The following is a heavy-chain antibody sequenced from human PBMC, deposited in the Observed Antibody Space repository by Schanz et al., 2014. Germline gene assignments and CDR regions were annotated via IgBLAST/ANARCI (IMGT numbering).Heavy chain of an antibody. CDR3: ARDRGGWYEMDC. Sequence: QVQLVESGGGLVKPGGSLRLSCAASGFTFSDYYMSWVRQAPGKGLEWVSYISSVGISKYYADPVKGRFTISRDSAKNSLYLQMNSLRDEDTAVYYCARDRGGWYEMDCWGQGTLVTVSS. D-gene: IGHD6-19*01. CDR2: ISSVGISK. V-gene: IGHV3-11*04. J-gene: IGHJ4*02. CDR1: GFTFSDYY.